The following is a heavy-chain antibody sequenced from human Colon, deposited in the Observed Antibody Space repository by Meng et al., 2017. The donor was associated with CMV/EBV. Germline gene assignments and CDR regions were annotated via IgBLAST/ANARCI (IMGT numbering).Heavy chain of an antibody. D-gene: IGHD3-10*01. CDR1: GFRFGDYA. CDR2: IRSKAYGATM. V-gene: IGHV3-49*04. CDR3: ARGRGSGSSDY. Sequence: GGSLRLSCTASGFRFGDYAVSWVRQAPEKGLEWVGFIRSKAYGATMEYAASVKGRFTISRDNAKKTLFLQMDSLRVEDTAVYYCARGRGSGSSDYWGQGTLVTVSS. J-gene: IGHJ4*02.